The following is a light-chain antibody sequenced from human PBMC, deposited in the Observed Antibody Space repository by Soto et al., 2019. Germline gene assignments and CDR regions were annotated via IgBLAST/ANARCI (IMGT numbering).Light chain of an antibody. CDR2: DAS. CDR1: QNIRSR. J-gene: IGKJ1*01. V-gene: IGKV1-5*01. Sequence: QMTQSAPTLSASVGDRVTITFRASQNIRSRLAWFQQKPGKAPKLLIYDASSLESGVPQRFSGSGSGTEFTLTFSCLQTDDFSTYYCESYHSYWRFGEGAKVDIK. CDR3: ESYHSYWR.